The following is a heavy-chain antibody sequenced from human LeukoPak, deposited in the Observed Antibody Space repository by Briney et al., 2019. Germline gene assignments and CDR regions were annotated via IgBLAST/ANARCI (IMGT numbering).Heavy chain of an antibody. J-gene: IGHJ6*02. CDR3: ARRSSPYYDLWSGYLPNYYYYGMDV. D-gene: IGHD3-3*01. CDR1: GGSISSSSYY. Sequence: SETLSLTCTVSGGSISSSSYYWGWIRQPPGKGLEWIGSIYYSGSTYYNPSLKSRVTISVDTSKNQFSLKLSSVTAADTAVYYCARRSSPYYDLWSGYLPNYYYYGMDVWGQGTTVTVSS. V-gene: IGHV4-39*01. CDR2: IYYSGST.